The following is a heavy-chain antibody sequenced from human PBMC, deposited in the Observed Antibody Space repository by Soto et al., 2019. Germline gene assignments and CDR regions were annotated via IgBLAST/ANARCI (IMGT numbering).Heavy chain of an antibody. CDR2: IIPIFGTA. V-gene: IGHV1-69*12. Sequence: QVQLVQSGAEVKKPGSSVKVSCKASGGTFSSYAISWVRQAPGQGLEWMGGIIPIFGTANYAQKFQGRVTITADESTSTAYMELSSLRSEDTAVYYCARXSRXXXXXXXXXXXXIDYWGQGTLVTVSS. CDR3: ARXSRXXXXXXXXXXXXIDY. CDR1: GGTFSSYA. J-gene: IGHJ4*02.